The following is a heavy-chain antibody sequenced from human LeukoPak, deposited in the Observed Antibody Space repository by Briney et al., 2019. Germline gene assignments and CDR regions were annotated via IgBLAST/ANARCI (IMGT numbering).Heavy chain of an antibody. CDR2: IIPIFGTA. J-gene: IGHJ4*02. V-gene: IGHV1-69*13. Sequence: GASVKVSCKASGSTFSSYAISWVRQAPGQGLEWMGGIIPIFGTANYAQKFQGRATSTAEESTSTAYMELSSLRSQDTAVYYCARDFRSYFDYWGQGTLVPVSS. CDR1: GSTFSSYA. CDR3: ARDFRSYFDY.